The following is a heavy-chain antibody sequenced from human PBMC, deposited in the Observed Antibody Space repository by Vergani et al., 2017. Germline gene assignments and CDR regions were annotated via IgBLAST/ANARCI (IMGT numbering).Heavy chain of an antibody. D-gene: IGHD1-26*01. CDR2: ISSSSSYI. J-gene: IGHJ4*02. CDR3: ARVGAHSFDY. V-gene: IGHV3-21*01. CDR1: GFTFSSYS. Sequence: EVQLVESGGGLVKPGGSLRLSCAASGFTFSSYSMNWVRQAPGKGPEWVSSISSSSSYIYYADSVKGRFTISRDNAKNSLYLQMNSLRAEDTAVYYCARVGAHSFDYWGQGTLVTVSS.